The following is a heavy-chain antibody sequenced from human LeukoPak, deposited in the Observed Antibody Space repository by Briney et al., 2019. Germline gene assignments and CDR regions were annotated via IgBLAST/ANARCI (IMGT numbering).Heavy chain of an antibody. J-gene: IGHJ5*02. CDR2: ISSSGST. CDR1: GDSISSGDYY. Sequence: SETLSLTCTVSGDSISSGDYYWSWIRQPPGKGLEWIGRISSSGSTHYNPSLKSRVTISVDTPKNQFSLKRASVTAAGTAIYFCAKGAGGFSYYNWFDPWGQGTMVTVSS. D-gene: IGHD5-18*01. V-gene: IGHV4-61*02. CDR3: AKGAGGFSYYNWFDP.